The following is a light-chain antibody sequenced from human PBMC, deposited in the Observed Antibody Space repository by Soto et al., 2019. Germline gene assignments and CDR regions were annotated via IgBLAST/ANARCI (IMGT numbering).Light chain of an antibody. Sequence: EIVLTQSPGTLSLSPGERATLSCRASQSVSSTNLAWYQQKPGQAPRLLIYDASSRATGIPDRFSGSGSGTDFTLTISRLEPEDFATYYCQQSYSTPITFGQGTRLEIK. CDR2: DAS. V-gene: IGKV3D-20*02. CDR1: QSVSSTN. CDR3: QQSYSTPIT. J-gene: IGKJ5*01.